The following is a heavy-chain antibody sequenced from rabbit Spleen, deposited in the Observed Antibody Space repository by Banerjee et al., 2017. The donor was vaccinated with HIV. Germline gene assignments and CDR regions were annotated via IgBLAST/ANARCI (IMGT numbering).Heavy chain of an antibody. D-gene: IGHD2-1*01. J-gene: IGHJ4*01. CDR2: GST. V-gene: IGHV1S8*01. CDR3: AIGYDDYGDYFNL. Sequence: GSTYYANWVNGRFTISSHNAQNTLYLQLNSLAAADTATYFCAIGYDDYGDYFNLWGPGTLVTVS.